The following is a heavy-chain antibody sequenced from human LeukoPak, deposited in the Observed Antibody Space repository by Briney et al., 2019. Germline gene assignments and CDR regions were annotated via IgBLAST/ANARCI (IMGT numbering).Heavy chain of an antibody. V-gene: IGHV1-2*02. CDR2: INPNSGGT. J-gene: IGHJ6*02. D-gene: IGHD6-13*01. CDR3: AIAAAGTEKAYYYYYGMDV. Sequence: ASVKVSCKASGYTFTGYYMHWGRQAPGQGLEWMGWINPNSGGTNYAQKVQGRVTMTRDPSISTAYMELSRLRSDDTAVYYCAIAAAGTEKAYYYYYGMDVWGQGTTVTVSS. CDR1: GYTFTGYY.